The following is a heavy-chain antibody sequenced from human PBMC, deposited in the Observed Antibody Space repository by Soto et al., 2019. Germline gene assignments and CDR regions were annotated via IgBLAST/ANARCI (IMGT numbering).Heavy chain of an antibody. D-gene: IGHD5-18*01. J-gene: IGHJ4*02. Sequence: AGGSLRLSCAASGFTFSDYYMSWIRQAPGKGLEWVSHISSRSSYTNYADSVKGRFTISRDNAKNTLYLQMNRLRADDTAVYYCARDHSLGGYSYGKFDCWGLGTLVTVSS. V-gene: IGHV3-11*06. CDR3: ARDHSLGGYSYGKFDC. CDR1: GFTFSDYY. CDR2: ISSRSSYT.